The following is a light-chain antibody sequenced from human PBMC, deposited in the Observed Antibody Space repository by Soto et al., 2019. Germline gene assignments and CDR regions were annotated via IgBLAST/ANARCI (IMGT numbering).Light chain of an antibody. Sequence: QSALTQPPSASGSPGQSVTISCTGTSSDVGAYNYVSWYQQLPGKVPKLIIYEVIKRPSGVPDRFSGSKSGNTASLTVSGLQAEDEDDYYCTSYAGTYSFFYVFGTGTTVTVL. V-gene: IGLV2-8*01. CDR2: EVI. J-gene: IGLJ1*01. CDR3: TSYAGTYSFFYV. CDR1: SSDVGAYNY.